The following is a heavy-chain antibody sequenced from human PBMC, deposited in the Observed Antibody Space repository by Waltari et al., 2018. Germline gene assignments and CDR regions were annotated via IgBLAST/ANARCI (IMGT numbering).Heavy chain of an antibody. CDR2: ITGNGGNT. CDR3: AKDERSSTSQAYSFDV. V-gene: IGHV3-23*01. Sequence: EVQLLESGGDFAQPGGSLRLSCTASGFTFNNYAMSWVRQAPGKGLEGVSRITGNGGNTYYADSVDGRFTISRDNPKNTLYLEMTSLRTEDTADYFCAKDERSSTSQAYSFDVWGQGTMVTVSS. CDR1: GFTFNNYA. J-gene: IGHJ3*01. D-gene: IGHD5-18*01.